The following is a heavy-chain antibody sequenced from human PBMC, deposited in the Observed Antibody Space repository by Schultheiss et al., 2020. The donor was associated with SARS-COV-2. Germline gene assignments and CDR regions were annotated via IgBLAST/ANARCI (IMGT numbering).Heavy chain of an antibody. D-gene: IGHD1-7*01. Sequence: SQTLSLTCAVYGGSFGGYYWSWIRQPPGKGLEWIGEINHSGSTNYNPSLKSRVTISVDTSKNQFSLKLSSVTAADTAVYYCARGQPPWYNWNYPSPPDYWGQGTLVTVSS. V-gene: IGHV4-34*01. J-gene: IGHJ4*02. CDR2: INHSGST. CDR3: ARGQPPWYNWNYPSPPDY. CDR1: GGSFGGYY.